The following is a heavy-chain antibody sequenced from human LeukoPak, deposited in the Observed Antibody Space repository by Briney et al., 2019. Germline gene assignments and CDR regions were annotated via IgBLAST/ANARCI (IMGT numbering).Heavy chain of an antibody. CDR1: GFTFTAYT. J-gene: IGHJ4*02. CDR2: ISTSSSYI. D-gene: IGHD1-26*01. Sequence: GGSLRLSCAASGFTFTAYTINWVRQAPGKGLEWVSSISTSSSYIYYADSVKGRFTISRDNAKNSLYLQMNSLRAEDTAVYYCARDRISGSSPYYFDYWGQGTLVTVSS. V-gene: IGHV3-21*01. CDR3: ARDRISGSSPYYFDY.